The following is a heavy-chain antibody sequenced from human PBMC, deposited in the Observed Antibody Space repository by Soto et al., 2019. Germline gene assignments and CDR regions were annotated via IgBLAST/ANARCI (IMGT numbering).Heavy chain of an antibody. CDR1: GFTFSSYA. D-gene: IGHD1-1*01. J-gene: IGHJ6*02. CDR2: ISYDGSNK. CDR3: AREWRWQTTMGYYYYYGMDV. Sequence: PGGSLRLSCAASGFTFSSYAIRWGRHSPVKWREWVAVISYDGSNKYYADSVKGRFTISRDNSKNTLYLQMNSLRAEDTAVYYCAREWRWQTTMGYYYYYGMDVWGQGTTVTVSS. V-gene: IGHV3-30-3*01.